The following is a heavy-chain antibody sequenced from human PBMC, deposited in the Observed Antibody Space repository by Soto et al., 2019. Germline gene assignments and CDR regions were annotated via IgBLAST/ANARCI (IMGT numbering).Heavy chain of an antibody. CDR3: ARGGVAAAGPRRYYFDF. CDR1: GFTFSNYA. D-gene: IGHD6-13*01. V-gene: IGHV3-30-3*01. CDR2: MSFDGSNT. Sequence: QVQLVESGGCVVQPGRSLRLSCAASGFTFSNYAMHWVRQNPGKGLEWVAVMSFDGSNTYYADSVKGRFSISRDNSKNTLNLQMNSLRDEDSAVFYCARGGVAAAGPRRYYFDFWGQGTLVTVSS. J-gene: IGHJ4*02.